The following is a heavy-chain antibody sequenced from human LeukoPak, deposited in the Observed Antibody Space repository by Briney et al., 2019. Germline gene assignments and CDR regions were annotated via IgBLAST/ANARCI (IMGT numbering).Heavy chain of an antibody. Sequence: ASVKVSCKTIGDTFTDYHIHWLRQAPGQGLQWMGWINPNSGGTILAQKFQGRVTITRDTSFKTAYMDLTSLKSDDTAVYYCARGWGPTGLDYWGQGTLVTVS. V-gene: IGHV1-2*02. CDR1: GDTFTDYH. D-gene: IGHD3-9*01. CDR3: ARGWGPTGLDY. CDR2: INPNSGGT. J-gene: IGHJ4*02.